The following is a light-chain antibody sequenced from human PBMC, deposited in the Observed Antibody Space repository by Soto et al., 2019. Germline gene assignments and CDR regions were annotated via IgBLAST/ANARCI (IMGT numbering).Light chain of an antibody. V-gene: IGKV3-11*01. Sequence: EIVLTQSPGTLSLSPGERATLSWRASQSVSSYLAWYQQKPGQSPRLLIYDASNRATGIPARFSGSGSGTEFTLTISSLQSEDFATYYCQQSYSTPLTFGGGTKVDIK. CDR2: DAS. CDR1: QSVSSY. J-gene: IGKJ4*01. CDR3: QQSYSTPLT.